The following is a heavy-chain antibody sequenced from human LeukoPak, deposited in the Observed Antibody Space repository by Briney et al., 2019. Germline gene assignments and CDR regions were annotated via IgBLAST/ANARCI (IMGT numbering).Heavy chain of an antibody. Sequence: GGSLRLSCAASGFTLSDPYMDWVRQAPGKGREWVGRTRNKANRYTTEYAASVRGRFTISRDDSKNSLYLQMNSLNTEDTAVYYCARVRSGSRYGIDVWGQGTTVTVSS. CDR1: GFTLSDPY. D-gene: IGHD1-26*01. V-gene: IGHV3-72*01. J-gene: IGHJ6*02. CDR2: TRNKANRYTT. CDR3: ARVRSGSRYGIDV.